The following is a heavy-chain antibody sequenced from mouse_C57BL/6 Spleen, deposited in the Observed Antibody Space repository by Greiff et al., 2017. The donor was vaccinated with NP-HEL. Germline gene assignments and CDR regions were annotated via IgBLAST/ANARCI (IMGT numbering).Heavy chain of an antibody. J-gene: IGHJ4*01. V-gene: IGHV14-3*01. CDR2: IDPANGNT. CDR3: ARFMDY. Sequence: EVQLHQSGAELARPGASVKLSCKASGYTFTSYGISWVKQRTGQGLEWIGRIDPANGNTKYAPKFQGKATITADTSSNTAYLQLSSLTSEDTAIYYCARFMDYWGQGTSVTVSS. CDR1: GYTFTSYG.